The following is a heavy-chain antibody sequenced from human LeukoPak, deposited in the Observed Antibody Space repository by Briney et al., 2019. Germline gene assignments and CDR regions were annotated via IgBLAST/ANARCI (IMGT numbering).Heavy chain of an antibody. V-gene: IGHV4-34*01. Sequence: SETLSLTCTVYGGSFSGYYWSWIRQPPGKGLEWIGEINHSGSTNYNPSLKSRVTISVDTSKNQFSLKLSSVTAADTAVYYCAGHLRWFDYWGQGTLVTVSS. J-gene: IGHJ4*02. D-gene: IGHD4-23*01. CDR3: AGHLRWFDY. CDR2: INHSGST. CDR1: GGSFSGYY.